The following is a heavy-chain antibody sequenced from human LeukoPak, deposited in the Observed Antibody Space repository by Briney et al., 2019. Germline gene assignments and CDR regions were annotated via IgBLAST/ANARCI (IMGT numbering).Heavy chain of an antibody. D-gene: IGHD3-22*01. CDR2: ISAYNGNT. CDR3: ARDTNYYDSSGYPDY. J-gene: IGHJ4*02. Sequence: ASVKVTCKASGYTFTNYGISWVRQAPGQGLEWMGWISAYNGNTNYAQKPQGRVTMTTDTSTSTAYMELRSLRSDDTAVYYCARDTNYYDSSGYPDYWGQGTLVTVSS. CDR1: GYTFTNYG. V-gene: IGHV1-18*01.